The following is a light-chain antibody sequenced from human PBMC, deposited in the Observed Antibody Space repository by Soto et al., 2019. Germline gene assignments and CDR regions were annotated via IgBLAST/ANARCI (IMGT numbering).Light chain of an antibody. J-gene: IGKJ4*02. CDR2: WES. CDR1: QRVLYSSNNRNY. V-gene: IGKV4-1*01. Sequence: DIVLTQSPDSLAVSLGERATVNCKSSQRVLYSSNNRNYLAWYQQKAGQPPKLLIYWESTRRYGVPDRFSGSGCATVFTLTISILQPEGVAVYYCQQYYKSPSFGGGTKVEIK. CDR3: QQYYKSPS.